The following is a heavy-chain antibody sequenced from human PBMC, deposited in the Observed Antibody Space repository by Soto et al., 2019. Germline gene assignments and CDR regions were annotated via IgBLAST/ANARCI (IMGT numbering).Heavy chain of an antibody. CDR1: GYIFTNYY. J-gene: IGHJ4*02. V-gene: IGHV1-46*03. CDR2: INLSADRT. D-gene: IGHD3-22*01. CDR3: VRDPSSGYRSFDY. Sequence: ASLKVSCKASGYIFTNYYIHWVRQAPGQGLEWMGIINLSADRTSYAQKFQSRFTVTMDTSTSTVYMELGSLRSEDTAVYYCVRDPSSGYRSFDYWGQGTLVTVSS.